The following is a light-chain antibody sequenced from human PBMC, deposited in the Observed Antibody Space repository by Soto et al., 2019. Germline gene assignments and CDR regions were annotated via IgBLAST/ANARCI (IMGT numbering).Light chain of an antibody. CDR2: KAS. CDR3: QQYGGSPRT. J-gene: IGKJ1*01. V-gene: IGKV1-5*03. CDR1: QTISSW. Sequence: DIQVTQSPSTLSGSVGDRVTITCRAGQTISSWLAWYQQKPGKAPKLLIYKASTLKSGVPSRFSGSGSGTEFTLTISSLAPEDFAVYYCQQYGGSPRTFGQGTKVDIK.